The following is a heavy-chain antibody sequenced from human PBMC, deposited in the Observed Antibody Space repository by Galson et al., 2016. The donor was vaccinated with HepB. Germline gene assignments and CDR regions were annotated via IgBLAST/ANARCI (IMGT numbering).Heavy chain of an antibody. Sequence: SLRLSCAASGFTFSNYNFVWVRQAPGRGLEWVSEISSGGSTIHYADSVKGRFTISRDNGRKSLYLQMNSLRDEDTAVYYCASHYDFRSALIFWGRGTLVTVSS. CDR1: GFTFSNYN. D-gene: IGHD3-3*01. J-gene: IGHJ4*02. CDR3: ASHYDFRSALIF. V-gene: IGHV3-48*02. CDR2: ISSGGSTI.